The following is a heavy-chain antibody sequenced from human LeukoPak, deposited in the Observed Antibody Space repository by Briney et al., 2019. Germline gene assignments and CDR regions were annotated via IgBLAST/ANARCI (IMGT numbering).Heavy chain of an antibody. Sequence: SETLSLTCTVSGGSISSGTYYWSWIRQPAGKGLEWIGRVYSSGNTNYNPSLKSRVTISIDTSKNQFSLKLSSVTAADTAAYYGAQGVGRGSSSGFDPWGQGTMVTVSS. CDR3: AQGVGRGSSSGFDP. D-gene: IGHD6-6*01. V-gene: IGHV4-61*02. J-gene: IGHJ5*02. CDR1: GGSISSGTYY. CDR2: VYSSGNT.